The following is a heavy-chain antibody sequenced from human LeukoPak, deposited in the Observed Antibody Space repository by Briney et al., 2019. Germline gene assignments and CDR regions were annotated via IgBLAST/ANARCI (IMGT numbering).Heavy chain of an antibody. J-gene: IGHJ4*02. Sequence: PSETLSLTCTVSGVSISSSNSYWGWIRQPPGKGLEWIGSIYYTGTTHYNPSLKSRVTISVDTSKNQFSLNLSSVTAADTAVYYCARPFSGTYGFAYWGQGTLVIVSS. CDR3: ARPFSGTYGFAY. CDR2: IYYTGTT. CDR1: GVSISSSNSY. V-gene: IGHV4-39*01. D-gene: IGHD6-25*01.